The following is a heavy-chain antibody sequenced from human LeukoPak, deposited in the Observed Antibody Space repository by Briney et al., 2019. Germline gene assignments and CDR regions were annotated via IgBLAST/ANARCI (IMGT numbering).Heavy chain of an antibody. CDR2: IYYSGST. Sequence: SETLSLTCTVSGGSISSSSYYWGWIRQPPGKGLEWIGSIYYSGSTYYNPSLKSRVTISVDTSKNQFSLKLSSVTAADTAVYYCARAPGYSYGYPYYYDSSGYSQFDYWGQGTLVTVSS. D-gene: IGHD3-22*01. CDR1: GGSISSSSYY. J-gene: IGHJ4*02. CDR3: ARAPGYSYGYPYYYDSSGYSQFDY. V-gene: IGHV4-39*07.